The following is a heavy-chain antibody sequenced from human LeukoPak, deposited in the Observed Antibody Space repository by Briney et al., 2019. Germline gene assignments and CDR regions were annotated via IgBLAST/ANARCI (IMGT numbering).Heavy chain of an antibody. J-gene: IGHJ4*02. V-gene: IGHV4-59*01. D-gene: IGHD3-16*01. CDR3: AREGHRITFGGVTREYYFDY. CDR1: GGSISSYY. CDR2: ISYSGST. Sequence: PSETLSLTCSVSGGSISSYYWSWIRQPPGKGLEWIGYISYSGSTNCNPSLKSRVTISVDTSKNQFSLKLSPVTAADTAVYYCAREGHRITFGGVTREYYFDYWGQGTLVTVSS.